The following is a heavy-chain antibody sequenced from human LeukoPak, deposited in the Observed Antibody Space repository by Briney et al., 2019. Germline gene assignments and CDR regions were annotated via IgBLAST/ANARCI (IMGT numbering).Heavy chain of an antibody. D-gene: IGHD3-10*01. V-gene: IGHV3-11*01. CDR3: ARFAGSGSYYIDY. CDR2: IGGSGTTI. J-gene: IGHJ4*02. CDR1: GFTFSDYY. Sequence: PGRSLRLSCAASGFTFSDYYMSWIRQAPGKGLVRVSYIGGSGTTIFYAHSVKGRFTISRDNAKNSLYLQMNSLRAEDTAAYYCARFAGSGSYYIDYWGQGTLITVSS.